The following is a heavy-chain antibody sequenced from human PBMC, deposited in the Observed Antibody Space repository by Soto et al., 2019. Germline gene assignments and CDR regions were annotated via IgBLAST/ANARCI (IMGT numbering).Heavy chain of an antibody. Sequence: ASVKVSCKASGGTFSSYAISWVRQAPGQGLEWMGGIIPIFGTANYAQKFQGRVTITADESTSTAYMELSSLRSEDKAVYYCARGRHGEDKYYYDSSVFSWIYYWGQGTLVTVSS. D-gene: IGHD3-22*01. J-gene: IGHJ4*02. V-gene: IGHV1-69*13. CDR2: IIPIFGTA. CDR3: ARGRHGEDKYYYDSSVFSWIYY. CDR1: GGTFSSYA.